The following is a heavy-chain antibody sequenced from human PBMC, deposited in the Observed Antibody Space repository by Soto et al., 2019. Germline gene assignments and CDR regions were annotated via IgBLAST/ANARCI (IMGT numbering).Heavy chain of an antibody. Sequence: SETLSLTCSVLDDSISDSRYYWGWIRHSPEKGLEWIGSISHDGHAYYNPPLKGRVTLFADTSRNQFSLKMKSVTVADTALYFCARKVYGDYLGGNWFDPWGQGATVTV. D-gene: IGHD4-17*01. J-gene: IGHJ5*02. CDR2: ISHDGHA. CDR1: DDSISDSRYY. V-gene: IGHV4-39*01. CDR3: ARKVYGDYLGGNWFDP.